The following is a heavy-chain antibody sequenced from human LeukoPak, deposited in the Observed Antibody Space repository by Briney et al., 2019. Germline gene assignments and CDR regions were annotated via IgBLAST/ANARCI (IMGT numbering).Heavy chain of an antibody. CDR3: AKGRSAVRDTFDS. CDR2: MNPSGVTT. CDR1: GFTFSSYS. V-gene: IGHV3-23*01. J-gene: IGHJ3*01. Sequence: GGSLRLSCVTSGFTFSSYSMSWVRLAPGKGLEWVSAMNPSGVTTDSAASVRGRFTISRDDSKNTLYLQMSSLRAEDTALHYCAKGRSAVRDTFDSWGQGTVVTVSS. D-gene: IGHD3-10*01.